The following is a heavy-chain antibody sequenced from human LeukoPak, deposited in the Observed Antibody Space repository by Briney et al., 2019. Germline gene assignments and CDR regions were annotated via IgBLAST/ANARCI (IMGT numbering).Heavy chain of an antibody. D-gene: IGHD3-22*01. Sequence: PSETLSLTCAVYGGSFSGYYWSWIRQPPGKGLEWIGEINHSGSTNYNPSLKSRATISVDTSKNQFSLKLSSVTAADTAVYYCATHSSGYYHDYWGQGTLVTVSS. CDR3: ATHSSGYYHDY. V-gene: IGHV4-34*01. CDR2: INHSGST. J-gene: IGHJ4*02. CDR1: GGSFSGYY.